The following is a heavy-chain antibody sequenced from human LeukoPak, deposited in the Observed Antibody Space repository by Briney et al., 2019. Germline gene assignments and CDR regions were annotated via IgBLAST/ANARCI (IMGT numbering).Heavy chain of an antibody. V-gene: IGHV1-2*02. Sequence: GSSVNVSCKSSGYTFTRYDMHSLRPPPAQGLAGMGCINPNSCSTNYAQKLHGRVTMTIDTSISEAYMELSRLRSDDTDVYYCVRGCSGGYSYGYYYYYYMDVWGKGTTVTVSS. D-gene: IGHD5-18*01. J-gene: IGHJ6*03. CDR1: GYTFTRYD. CDR3: VRGCSGGYSYGYYYYYYMDV. CDR2: INPNSCST.